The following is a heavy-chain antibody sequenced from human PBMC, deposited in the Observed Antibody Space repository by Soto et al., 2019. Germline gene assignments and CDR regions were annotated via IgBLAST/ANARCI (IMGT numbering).Heavy chain of an antibody. J-gene: IGHJ4*02. V-gene: IGHV1-69*13. CDR1: GGTFSSYA. Sequence: SVKVSCKASGGTFSSYAISWVRQAPRQGLEWMGGIIPIFGTANYAQKFQGRVTITADESTSTAYMELSSLRSEDTAVYYCAREWYYYDSSGLRFDYWGQGTLVTVSS. CDR3: AREWYYYDSSGLRFDY. CDR2: IIPIFGTA. D-gene: IGHD3-22*01.